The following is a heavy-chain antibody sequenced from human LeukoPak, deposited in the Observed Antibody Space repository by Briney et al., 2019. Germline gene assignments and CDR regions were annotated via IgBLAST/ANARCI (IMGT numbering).Heavy chain of an antibody. D-gene: IGHD6-13*01. Sequence: AXVKVSCKASGYTFTGYYMHWVRQAPGQGLEWMGWINPNSGGTNYAQKFQGRVTMTRDTSISTAYMELSRLRSDDTAVYYCAREVGRIAAAGTLGYWGQGTLVTVSS. J-gene: IGHJ4*02. CDR3: AREVGRIAAAGTLGY. CDR1: GYTFTGYY. V-gene: IGHV1-2*02. CDR2: INPNSGGT.